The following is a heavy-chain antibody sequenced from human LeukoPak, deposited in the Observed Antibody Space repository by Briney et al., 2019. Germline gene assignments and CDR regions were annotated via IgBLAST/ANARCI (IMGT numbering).Heavy chain of an antibody. V-gene: IGHV3-21*01. CDR2: ISSSSSYI. J-gene: IGHJ3*02. CDR3: ARDLIYSDAFDI. Sequence: GGSLGLSCAASGFTISSYSMNWVRQAPGKGLEWVSSISSSSSYIYYADSVKGRFTISRDNAKNSLYLQMNSLRAEDTAVYYCARDLIYSDAFDIWGQGTMVTVSS. CDR1: GFTISSYS. D-gene: IGHD2-15*01.